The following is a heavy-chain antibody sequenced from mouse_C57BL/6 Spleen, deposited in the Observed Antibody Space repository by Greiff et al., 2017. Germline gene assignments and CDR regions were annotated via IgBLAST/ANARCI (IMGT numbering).Heavy chain of an antibody. J-gene: IGHJ2*01. V-gene: IGHV1-72*01. Sequence: QVQLKQPGAELVKPGASVKLSCKASGYTFTSYWMHWVKQRPGRGLEWIGRIDPNSGGTKYNEKFKSKATLTVDKPSSTAYMQLSSLTSEDYAVYYCARDYYGSSYFDYWGQGTTLTVSS. CDR3: ARDYYGSSYFDY. D-gene: IGHD1-1*01. CDR2: IDPNSGGT. CDR1: GYTFTSYW.